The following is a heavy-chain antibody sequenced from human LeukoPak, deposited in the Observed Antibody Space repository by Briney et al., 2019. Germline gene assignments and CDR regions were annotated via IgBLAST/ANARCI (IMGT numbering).Heavy chain of an antibody. D-gene: IGHD5-18*01. CDR2: IYPLDSDT. V-gene: IGHV5-51*01. CDR1: GYRFTTDW. J-gene: IGHJ4*02. Sequence: GESLKISCKGSGYRFTTDWIGWVRPLPGKGLEWMGIIYPLDSDTRYSPSLQGQVTISADKSISTAYLQWSSLEASDTAMYYCARHLGYNYGLDYWGQGTLVTVSS. CDR3: ARHLGYNYGLDY.